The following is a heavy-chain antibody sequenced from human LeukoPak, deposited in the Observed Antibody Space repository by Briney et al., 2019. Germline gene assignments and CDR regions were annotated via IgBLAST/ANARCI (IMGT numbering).Heavy chain of an antibody. CDR2: ISGSGGST. D-gene: IGHD3-16*01. J-gene: IGHJ4*02. V-gene: IGHV3-23*01. Sequence: GGSLRLSCAASGFTFSSYAMSWVRQAPGKGLEWVSAISGSGGSTYYADSVTGRFTISRDNSKNTLYLQMNSLRAEDTAVYYCARRYDYVWGSYHTFDYWGQGTLVTVSS. CDR1: GFTFSSYA. CDR3: ARRYDYVWGSYHTFDY.